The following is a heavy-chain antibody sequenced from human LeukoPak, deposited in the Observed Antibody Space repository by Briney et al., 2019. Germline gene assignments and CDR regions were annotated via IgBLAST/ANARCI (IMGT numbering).Heavy chain of an antibody. V-gene: IGHV3-11*04. J-gene: IGHJ3*02. CDR3: ARIFDSSGYPDDVFDI. CDR2: ISSSGSTM. D-gene: IGHD3-22*01. CDR1: GFTFSDYY. Sequence: SGGSLRLSCAASGFTFSDYYMSWIRQAPGKGLEWVSYISSSGSTMYYADSVKGRFTISRDNAKNSLYLQMNSLRAEDTAVFYCARIFDSSGYPDDVFDIWGQGTMVTVSS.